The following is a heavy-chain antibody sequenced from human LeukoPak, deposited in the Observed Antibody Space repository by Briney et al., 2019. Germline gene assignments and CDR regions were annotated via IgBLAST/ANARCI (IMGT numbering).Heavy chain of an antibody. V-gene: IGHV3-74*01. CDR3: ARDKSGGSVTTSFDY. CDR2: IDSGGSST. Sequence: PGGSLRLSCAASGFTFSSYWMHWVRQAPGKGLVWVSRIDSGGSSTSYADSVKGGFTLSRDNAKNTLYLQTNSLRAEDTAVYYCARDKSGGSVTTSFDYWGQGTLVTVSS. D-gene: IGHD4-17*01. J-gene: IGHJ4*02. CDR1: GFTFSSYW.